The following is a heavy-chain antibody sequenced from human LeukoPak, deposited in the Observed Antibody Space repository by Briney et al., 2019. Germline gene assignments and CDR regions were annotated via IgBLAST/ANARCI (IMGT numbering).Heavy chain of an antibody. V-gene: IGHV1-2*02. CDR2: IDPNSGGT. D-gene: IGHD3/OR15-3a*01. CDR3: ARGREGLAYFDY. CDR1: GYTFTGKF. J-gene: IGHJ4*02. Sequence: ASVKVSCKASGYTFTGKFIHWVRQAPGQGLEWMGWIDPNSGGTDYAQKFRGRVTMTRDTSTSTAYMDLGSLISDDTAVYYCARGREGLAYFDYWGQGTLVTVSS.